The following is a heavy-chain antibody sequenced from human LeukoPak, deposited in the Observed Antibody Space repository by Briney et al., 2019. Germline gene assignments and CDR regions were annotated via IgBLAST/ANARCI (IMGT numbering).Heavy chain of an antibody. J-gene: IGHJ3*02. V-gene: IGHV4-59*01. CDR1: GGSLSSYY. D-gene: IGHD2-2*01. CDR3: ARTGRYCSSTSCRNHDAFDI. Sequence: SETLSLTCTVSGGSLSSYYWSWVRQPPGKGLEWIGYIYYSGSTNYNPSLKSRVTISVDTSKNQFSLKLSSVTAADTAVYYCARTGRYCSSTSCRNHDAFDIWGQGTMVTVSS. CDR2: IYYSGST.